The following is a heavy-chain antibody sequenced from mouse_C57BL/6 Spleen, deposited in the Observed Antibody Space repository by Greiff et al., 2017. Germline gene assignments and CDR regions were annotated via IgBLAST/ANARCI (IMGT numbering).Heavy chain of an antibody. CDR1: GYTFTSYW. D-gene: IGHD2-1*01. Sequence: QVQLQQSGAELVKPGASVKLSCKASGYTFTSYWMHWVKQRPGQGLEWIGMIHPNSGSTKYNEKFKSKATLTVDKSSSTAYMQLSSLTSEDSAVYYCAREGKNYWYLDDWGTGTSVTVSS. CDR3: AREGKNYWYLDD. J-gene: IGHJ1*03. CDR2: IHPNSGST. V-gene: IGHV1-64*01.